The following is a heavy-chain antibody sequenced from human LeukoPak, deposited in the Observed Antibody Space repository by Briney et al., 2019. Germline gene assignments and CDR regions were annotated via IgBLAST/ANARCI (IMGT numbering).Heavy chain of an antibody. Sequence: ASVKVSCKASGYTFTGYYMHWVRQAPGQGLEWMGRINPNSGGTNYAQKFQGRVTMTRDTSISTAYMELSRLRSEDTAVYYCASWNYGSGSYSGYMDVWGKGTTVTVSS. CDR3: ASWNYGSGSYSGYMDV. V-gene: IGHV1-2*06. J-gene: IGHJ6*03. CDR1: GYTFTGYY. D-gene: IGHD3-10*01. CDR2: INPNSGGT.